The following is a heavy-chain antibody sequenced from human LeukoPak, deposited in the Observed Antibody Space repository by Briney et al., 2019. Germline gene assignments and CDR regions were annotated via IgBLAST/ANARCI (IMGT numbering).Heavy chain of an antibody. CDR2: FDPEDGET. Sequence: ASVKVSCKVSGYTLTELSMHWVRQAPGKGLEWMGGFDPEDGETIYAQKFQGRVTITRDTSASTAYMELSSLRSEDTAVYYCAREKYYYGSGSYYSPNWFDPWGQGTLVTVSS. D-gene: IGHD3-10*01. J-gene: IGHJ5*02. V-gene: IGHV1-24*01. CDR3: AREKYYYGSGSYYSPNWFDP. CDR1: GYTLTELS.